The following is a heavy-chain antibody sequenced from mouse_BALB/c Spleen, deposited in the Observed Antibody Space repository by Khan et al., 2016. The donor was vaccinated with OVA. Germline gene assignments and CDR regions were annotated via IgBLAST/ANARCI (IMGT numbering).Heavy chain of an antibody. D-gene: IGHD2-14*01. Sequence: QIQLVQSGPELKKPGETVRISCKASGYTFTTAGIQWVQKMPGKGLQWIGWINTHSGVPKYAEDFKGRFAFSLEISVNTAYLQITNLKNEDTATYCCARGGADYYRNDGGAMEYWGQGTSVTVSS. CDR1: GYTFTTAG. V-gene: IGHV9-4*02. CDR2: INTHSGVP. CDR3: ARGGADYYRNDGGAMEY. J-gene: IGHJ4*01.